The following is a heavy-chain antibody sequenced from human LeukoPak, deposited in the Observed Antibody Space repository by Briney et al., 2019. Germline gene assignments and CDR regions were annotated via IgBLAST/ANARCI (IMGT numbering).Heavy chain of an antibody. CDR2: IYYSGST. J-gene: IGHJ5*02. V-gene: IGHV4-39*01. Sequence: SETLSLTCTVSGGSISSSSYYWGWIRQPPGKGLERIVSIYYSGSTYYNPSLKSRVTISVDTSKNQFSLKLSSVTAADTAVYYCARHIGTRSTSGIRSRGPGNFDPWGQGTLVTVSS. D-gene: IGHD3-16*01. CDR1: GGSISSSSYY. CDR3: ARHIGTRSTSGIRSRGPGNFDP.